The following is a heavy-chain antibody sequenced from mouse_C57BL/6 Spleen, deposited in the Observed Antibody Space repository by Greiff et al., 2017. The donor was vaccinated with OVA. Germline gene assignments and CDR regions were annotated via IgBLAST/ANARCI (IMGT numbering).Heavy chain of an antibody. Sequence: VQLVESGPELVKPGASVKISCKASGYAFSSSWMNWVKQRPGKGLEWIGRIYPGDGDTNYTGKFKGKATLTADKSSSTAYMQLSSLSSEDSAVYFCARGPGSSPYYFDYWGQGTTLTVSS. J-gene: IGHJ2*01. CDR3: ARGPGSSPYYFDY. CDR1: GYAFSSSW. V-gene: IGHV1-82*01. D-gene: IGHD1-1*01. CDR2: IYPGDGDT.